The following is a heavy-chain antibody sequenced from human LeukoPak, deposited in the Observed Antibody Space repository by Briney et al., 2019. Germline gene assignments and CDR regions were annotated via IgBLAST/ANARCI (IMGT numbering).Heavy chain of an antibody. CDR1: GYSFTSYW. CDR2: IVPSDSYT. V-gene: IGHV5-10-1*01. J-gene: IGHJ4*02. Sequence: GESLKISCKGSGYSFTSYWISWVRQMPGKGLEWMGRIVPSDSYTNYSASFQGHVTISADKSISTAYLQWSSLKASDTAMYYCARRGDYVWGSYRMYYFDYWGQGTLVTVSS. D-gene: IGHD3-16*02. CDR3: ARRGDYVWGSYRMYYFDY.